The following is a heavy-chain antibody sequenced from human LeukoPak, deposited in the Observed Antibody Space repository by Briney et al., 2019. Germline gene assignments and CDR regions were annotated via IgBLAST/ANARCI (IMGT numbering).Heavy chain of an antibody. J-gene: IGHJ1*01. CDR1: GFTFSTYA. Sequence: GGSLRLSCAASGFTFSTYAMHWVRQAPGKGLEWVALISYDGSNEYYADAVKGRFTVSRDNSKNTLYLQMNNLRTDDTAVFYCARSRLRGHSDFFQFWGQGTLVTVSS. D-gene: IGHD4-17*01. CDR3: ARSRLRGHSDFFQF. V-gene: IGHV3-30*04. CDR2: ISYDGSNE.